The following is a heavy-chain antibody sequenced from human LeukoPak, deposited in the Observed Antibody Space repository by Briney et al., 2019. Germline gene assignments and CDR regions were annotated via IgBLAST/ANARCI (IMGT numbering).Heavy chain of an antibody. J-gene: IGHJ4*02. D-gene: IGHD6-13*01. CDR1: GFTFSDYY. CDR3: ARETIKYSSKHSRYFGY. V-gene: IGHV3-11*01. Sequence: PGGSLRLSCAASGFTFSDYYMSWIRQAPGKGLEWVSYISSSGSTIYYADSVKGRFTISRDNAKNSLYLQMNSLRGEDTAVYYCARETIKYSSKHSRYFGYWGQGTLVTVSS. CDR2: ISSSGSTI.